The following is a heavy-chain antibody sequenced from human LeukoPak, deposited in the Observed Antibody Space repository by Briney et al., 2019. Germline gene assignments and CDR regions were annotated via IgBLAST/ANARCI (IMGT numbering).Heavy chain of an antibody. CDR2: INHSGST. CDR3: ARGGGSGYYDFDY. J-gene: IGHJ4*02. V-gene: IGHV4-34*01. Sequence: SETLSLTCAVYGGSFSGYYWSWIRQPPGKGLEWIGEINHSGSTNYNPSLKSRVTISVDTSKNQFSLKLSSVTAADTAVYYCARGGGSGYYDFDYWGQGTLVTVSS. CDR1: GGSFSGYY. D-gene: IGHD3-22*01.